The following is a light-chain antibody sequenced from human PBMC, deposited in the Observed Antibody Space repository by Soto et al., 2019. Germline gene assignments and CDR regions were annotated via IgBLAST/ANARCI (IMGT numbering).Light chain of an antibody. J-gene: IGKJ1*01. V-gene: IGKV1-6*01. CDR3: LQDLSYPRT. CDR2: AAS. Sequence: AIQMTQSRSSLSASVGDRVTITCRASQDIRSYLGWYQQKPGKAPKLLIFAASNLHSGVPSRFSGSGSGTDFTLTISSLHPEDFATYYCLQDLSYPRTFGQGTKVDIK. CDR1: QDIRSY.